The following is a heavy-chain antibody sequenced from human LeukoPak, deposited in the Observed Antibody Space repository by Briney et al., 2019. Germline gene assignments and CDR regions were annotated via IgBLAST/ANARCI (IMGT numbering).Heavy chain of an antibody. V-gene: IGHV3-21*01. CDR1: GFTFSSFS. D-gene: IGHD6-19*01. CDR2: ISSSSSYI. J-gene: IGHJ4*02. CDR3: ATIYSQWLVTPTDY. Sequence: GGSLRLSCAASGFTFSSFSMNWVRQAPGKGLEWVSSISSSSSYIYYADSVKGRFTISRDNAKNSLYLQMNSLRAEDTAVYYCATIYSQWLVTPTDYWGQGTLVTVSS.